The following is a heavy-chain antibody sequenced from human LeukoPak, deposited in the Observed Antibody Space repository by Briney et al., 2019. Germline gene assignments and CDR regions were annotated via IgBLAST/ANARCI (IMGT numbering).Heavy chain of an antibody. J-gene: IGHJ4*02. Sequence: GGSLRLSCAASGFIFSDYDMSWIRQAPGKGLEWFSYISSSGSTMYYTDSVKGRFTISRDNAKDSLYLQMNSLRAEDTAVYYCARDPGSGYEEHFDYWGQGTLVTVSS. CDR2: ISSSGSTM. D-gene: IGHD5-12*01. CDR1: GFIFSDYD. CDR3: ARDPGSGYEEHFDY. V-gene: IGHV3-11*01.